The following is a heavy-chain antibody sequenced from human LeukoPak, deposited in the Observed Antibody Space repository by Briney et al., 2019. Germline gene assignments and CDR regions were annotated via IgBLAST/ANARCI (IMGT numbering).Heavy chain of an antibody. V-gene: IGHV3-20*04. CDR2: INWNGGST. J-gene: IGHJ3*02. Sequence: GGSLRLSCAASGFTFDDYGMSWVRQAPGKGLEWVSGINWNGGSTGYADSVKGRFTITRDNAKNSLYLQMNSLRAEDTALYYCARAQRITMIVVVIADAFDIWGQGTMVTVSS. CDR1: GFTFDDYG. D-gene: IGHD3-22*01. CDR3: ARAQRITMIVVVIADAFDI.